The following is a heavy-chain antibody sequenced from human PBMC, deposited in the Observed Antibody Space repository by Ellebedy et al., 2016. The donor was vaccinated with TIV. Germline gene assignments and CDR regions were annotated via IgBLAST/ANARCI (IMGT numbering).Heavy chain of an antibody. V-gene: IGHV1-18*01. Sequence: ASVKVSXXASGYTFTSYGISWVRQAPGQGLEWMGWISAYNGNTNYAQKLQGRVTMTTDTSTSTAYMELRSLRSDDTAVYYCARDQDGEQSAFEPWGQGTLVTVSS. CDR2: ISAYNGNT. CDR3: ARDQDGEQSAFEP. D-gene: IGHD1/OR15-1a*01. CDR1: GYTFTSYG. J-gene: IGHJ5*02.